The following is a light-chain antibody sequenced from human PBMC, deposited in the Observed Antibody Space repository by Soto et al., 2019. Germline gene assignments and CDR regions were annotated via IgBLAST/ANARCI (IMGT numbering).Light chain of an antibody. J-gene: IGKJ1*01. CDR2: GAS. Sequence: EIVMTQSPATLSVSPGERATLSCRASQSVSSNLAWYQQKPGQAPRLLIYGASTRATGIPAMVSGSGSGTELTLTISSLQSEDFAGYYCQQYNNWPGTFGQGTNVEI. CDR1: QSVSSN. V-gene: IGKV3-15*01. CDR3: QQYNNWPGT.